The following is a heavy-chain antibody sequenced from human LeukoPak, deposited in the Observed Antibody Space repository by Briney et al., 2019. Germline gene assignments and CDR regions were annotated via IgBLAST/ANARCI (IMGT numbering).Heavy chain of an antibody. CDR3: ARPGCEGSGYFCYFDY. CDR2: ISAYNGNT. V-gene: IGHV1-18*01. CDR1: EYTFTSYS. J-gene: IGHJ4*02. D-gene: IGHD3-22*01. Sequence: ASVKVSCKASEYTFTSYSMNWVRQAPGQGLEWMGWISAYNGNTNYAQKLQGRVTMTTDTSTSTAYMELRSLRSDDTAVYYCARPGCEGSGYFCYFDYWGQGTLVTVSS.